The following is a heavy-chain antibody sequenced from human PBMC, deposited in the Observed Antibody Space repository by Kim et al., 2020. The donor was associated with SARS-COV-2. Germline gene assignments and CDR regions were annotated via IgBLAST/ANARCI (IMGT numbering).Heavy chain of an antibody. CDR3: AGDPLKNPVPLVYYYYDGMDV. J-gene: IGHJ6*02. CDR2: IYYSGST. V-gene: IGHV4-31*03. Sequence: SETLSLTCTVSGGSISSGGYYWSWIRQHPGKGLEWIGYIYYSGSTYYNPSLKSRVTISVDTSKNQFSLKLSSVTAADTAVYYCAGDPLKNPVPLVYYYYDGMDVWGQGTTVTVSS. CDR1: GGSISSGGYY.